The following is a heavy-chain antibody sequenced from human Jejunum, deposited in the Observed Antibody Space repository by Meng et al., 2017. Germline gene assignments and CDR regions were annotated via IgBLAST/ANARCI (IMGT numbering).Heavy chain of an antibody. CDR1: GITFSSSA. V-gene: IGHV1-58*02. CDR3: SSDDYTKIQDFDY. J-gene: IGHJ4*02. CDR2: INVGFGNT. Sequence: SVKVSCKASGITFSSSAMLWVRQARGQRLKWIGSINVGFGNTSYAQKFRERVTISRDMSTTTTYMELGDLTAEDTAMYYCSSDDYTKIQDFDYWGQGTLVTVSS. D-gene: IGHD4-11*01.